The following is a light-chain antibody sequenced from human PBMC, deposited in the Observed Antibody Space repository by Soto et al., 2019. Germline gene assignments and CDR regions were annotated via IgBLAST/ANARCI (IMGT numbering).Light chain of an antibody. V-gene: IGKV3-15*01. CDR3: HQYGSSPRT. CDR1: QSVSSN. CDR2: GAS. Sequence: EIVMTQSAATLSVSPGERATLSCRASQSVSSNLAWYQQKPGQAPRLLIYGASTRATGIPARFSGSGSGTDFTLTINRLEPEDFAVYYCHQYGSSPRTFGQGTKV. J-gene: IGKJ1*01.